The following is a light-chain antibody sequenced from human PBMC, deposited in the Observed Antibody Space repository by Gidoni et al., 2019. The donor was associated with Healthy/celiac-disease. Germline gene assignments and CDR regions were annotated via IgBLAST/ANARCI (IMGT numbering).Light chain of an antibody. Sequence: DIVMTQSPDSLAVSLGERATINCKSSQSVLSSSNNKNYLAWYQQKPGQPPKLLIYWASTRESGVPDRFSGSGSGTDFTLTISSLQAEDVAVYYCQQYYSTRSFGQGTKLEIK. CDR3: QQYYSTRS. J-gene: IGKJ2*01. V-gene: IGKV4-1*01. CDR1: QSVLSSSNNKNY. CDR2: WAS.